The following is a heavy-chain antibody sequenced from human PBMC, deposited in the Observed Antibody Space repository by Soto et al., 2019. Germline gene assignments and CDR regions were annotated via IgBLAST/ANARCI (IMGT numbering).Heavy chain of an antibody. D-gene: IGHD5-18*01. Sequence: SVKVSCKVSGVSFSSYAFNWVRQAPGQGLEWMGGIIPLLDTTNYAQNLQDRVTITADKSTYTVYMELSSLRSEDTALYYCARDPRYSYGDPPHRGMDVWGQGTTVTVSS. CDR1: GVSFSSYA. CDR3: ARDPRYSYGDPPHRGMDV. CDR2: IIPLLDTT. V-gene: IGHV1-69*10. J-gene: IGHJ6*02.